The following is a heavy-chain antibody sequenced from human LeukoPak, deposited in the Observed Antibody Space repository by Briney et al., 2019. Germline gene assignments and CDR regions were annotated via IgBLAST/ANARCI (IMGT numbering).Heavy chain of an antibody. V-gene: IGHV1-3*01. CDR3: ARGRGDILTGYSLDFDY. Sequence: ASVKVSCKASGYTFTSYAMHWVRQAPGQRLEWMGWINAGNGNTKYSQKFQGRVTITRDTSASTAYMELSSLRSEDTAVYYCARGRGDILTGYSLDFDYWGQGTLVTVSS. J-gene: IGHJ4*02. CDR1: GYTFTSYA. CDR2: INAGNGNT. D-gene: IGHD3-9*01.